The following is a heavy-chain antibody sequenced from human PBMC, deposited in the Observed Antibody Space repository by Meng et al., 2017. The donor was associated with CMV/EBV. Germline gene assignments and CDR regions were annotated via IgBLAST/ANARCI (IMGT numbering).Heavy chain of an antibody. V-gene: IGHV1-69*12. J-gene: IGHJ2*01. Sequence: QVDLVQSGAEVKKPGSSVKVSCKASGGIFSSYAISWVRQSPGQGLEWMGGIIPIFGTANYAQKFQGRVTITADESTSTAYMELSSLRSEDTAVYYCASVTGIGWWYFDLWGRGTLVTVSS. CDR3: ASVTGIGWWYFDL. CDR1: GGIFSSYA. D-gene: IGHD1-20*01. CDR2: IIPIFGTA.